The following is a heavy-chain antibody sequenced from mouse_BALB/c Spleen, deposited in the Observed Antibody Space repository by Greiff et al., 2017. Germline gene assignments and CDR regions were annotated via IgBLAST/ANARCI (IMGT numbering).Heavy chain of an antibody. Sequence: EVKLVESGGGLVQPGGSRKLSCAASGFTFSSFGMHWVRQAPEKGLEWVAYISSGSSTIYYADTVKGRFTISRDNPKNTLFLQLTSLRSEDTAMYYCAKDYDYDGGYAMDYWGQGTSVTVSS. V-gene: IGHV5-17*02. CDR1: GFTFSSFG. CDR3: AKDYDYDGGYAMDY. CDR2: ISSGSSTI. J-gene: IGHJ4*01. D-gene: IGHD2-4*01.